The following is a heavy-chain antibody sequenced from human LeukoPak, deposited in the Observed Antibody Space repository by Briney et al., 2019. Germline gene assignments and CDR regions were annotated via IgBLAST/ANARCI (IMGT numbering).Heavy chain of an antibody. V-gene: IGHV1-2*02. J-gene: IGHJ3*02. D-gene: IGHD5-12*01. CDR2: INPNSGGT. CDR3: ARGPDIVATMGAFDI. Sequence: ASVKVSCKASGYTFTGYYMHWVRQAPGQGLEWMGWINPNSGGTNHAQKFQGRVTMTRDTSISTAYMELSRLRSDDTAVYYCARGPDIVATMGAFDIWGQGTMVTVSS. CDR1: GYTFTGYY.